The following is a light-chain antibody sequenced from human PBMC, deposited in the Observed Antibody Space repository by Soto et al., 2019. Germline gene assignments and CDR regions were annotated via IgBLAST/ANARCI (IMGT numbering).Light chain of an antibody. CDR3: QQYGSSPRT. Sequence: EIVLTQSPGTLSLSTGERATLSCRASQSVSSSYLAWYQQKPGQAPRLLIYGASSRATGIPDRFSGSGSGTDFTLTISRLEPEEFALYYCQQYGSSPRTFGQGTKVEIK. CDR2: GAS. J-gene: IGKJ1*01. V-gene: IGKV3-20*01. CDR1: QSVSSSY.